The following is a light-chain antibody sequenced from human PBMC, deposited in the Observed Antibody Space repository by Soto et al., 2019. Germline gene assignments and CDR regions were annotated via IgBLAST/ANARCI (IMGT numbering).Light chain of an antibody. J-gene: IGKJ4*01. CDR3: LQDYSNPLT. Sequence: AIQMTQSPASLSASVGDTVIITCRASQGVGRDLGWYQQKPRKAPRLLIYHASTLLSAVPSRFSGSGSGTDFTLTIASLQPEDFATYFCLQDYSNPLTFGGGTKVENK. CDR1: QGVGRD. V-gene: IGKV1-6*01. CDR2: HAS.